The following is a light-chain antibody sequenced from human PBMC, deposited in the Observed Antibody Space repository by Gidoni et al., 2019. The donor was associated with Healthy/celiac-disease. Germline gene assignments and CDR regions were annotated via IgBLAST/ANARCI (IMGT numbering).Light chain of an antibody. J-gene: IGKJ5*01. CDR3: QQRSNWPIT. V-gene: IGKV3-11*01. CDR2: DAS. Sequence: EIVLTQSPATLSLSPGERATLSGRASQSVSSYLAWYQQKPGLAPRLLLYDASNRATGIPARFSGSGSGTVFTLTISILEPEDFAVYYCQQRSNWPITFGQGTRLEIK. CDR1: QSVSSY.